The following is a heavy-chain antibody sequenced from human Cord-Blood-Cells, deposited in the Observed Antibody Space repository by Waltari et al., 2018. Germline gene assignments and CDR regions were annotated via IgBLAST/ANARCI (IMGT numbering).Heavy chain of an antibody. V-gene: IGHV1-3*01. D-gene: IGHD2-8*02. J-gene: IGHJ4*02. Sequence: QVQLVQSGAEVKKPGASVKVSCKASGYTFTSYAMHWVRQAPGQRLEWMGWINAGNGNTKYSQKFQGRVTITRDTSASTAYMELSSLRSEDTAVYYCARVEYCTGGVCPPSHDYWGQGTLVTVSS. CDR1: GYTFTSYA. CDR3: ARVEYCTGGVCPPSHDY. CDR2: INAGNGNT.